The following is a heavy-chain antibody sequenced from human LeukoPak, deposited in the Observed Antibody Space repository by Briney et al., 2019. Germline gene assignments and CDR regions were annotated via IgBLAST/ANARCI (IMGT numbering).Heavy chain of an antibody. CDR1: GGSFSGYY. J-gene: IGHJ3*02. Sequence: SETLSLTCAVYGGSFSGYYWSWIRQPPGKGLEWIGEINHSGSTNYNPSLKSRVTISVDTSKNQFSLKLSSVTAADTAVYYCARGRRGWDIVVVPAAMVAFDIWGQGTMVTVSS. V-gene: IGHV4-34*01. CDR3: ARGRRGWDIVVVPAAMVAFDI. CDR2: INHSGST. D-gene: IGHD2-2*01.